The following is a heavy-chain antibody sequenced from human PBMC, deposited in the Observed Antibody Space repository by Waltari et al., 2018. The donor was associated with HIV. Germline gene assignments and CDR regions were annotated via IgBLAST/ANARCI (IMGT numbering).Heavy chain of an antibody. CDR2: IKSNTDGGTT. CDR3: TTVGGGTRDY. J-gene: IGHJ4*02. Sequence: EVLLVESGGGLGKPGGSLRLSCAAYGFTFSDAWMCWVRQAPGKGLEWVGRIKSNTDGGTTDYAATVKGRFTISRDDSKTTLYLEMNSLKTEDTAVYYCTTVGGGTRDYWGQGTLITVSS. CDR1: GFTFSDAW. V-gene: IGHV3-15*01. D-gene: IGHD3-16*01.